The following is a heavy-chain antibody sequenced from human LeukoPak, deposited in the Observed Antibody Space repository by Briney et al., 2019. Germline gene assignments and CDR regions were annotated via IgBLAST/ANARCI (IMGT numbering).Heavy chain of an antibody. Sequence: GGPLRLSCAASGFIFSTYEMLWVRQAPGKGLEWISYISSSGSTIYYADSVKGRFTISRDNAKNSLYLQMNTLRVEDTAVYYCAGGGRSSSAYWGQGPLVTVSS. D-gene: IGHD6-6*01. CDR3: AGGGRSSSAY. CDR1: GFIFSTYE. V-gene: IGHV3-48*03. J-gene: IGHJ4*02. CDR2: ISSSGSTI.